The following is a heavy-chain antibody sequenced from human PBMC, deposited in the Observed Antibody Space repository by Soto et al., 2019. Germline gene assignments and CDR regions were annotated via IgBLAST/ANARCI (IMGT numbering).Heavy chain of an antibody. J-gene: IGHJ4*02. CDR3: ARVPVRWAYFNY. V-gene: IGHV3-21*03. CDR2: LSSSSNFI. Sequence: EVQLVESGGGLVKPGGSLRLSCAASGFTFSSYSMSWVRQAPGKGLEWVSSLSSSSNFIYYADSVKGRFTISGDNAKNSLYLQMNSLRAGDAAVYYCARVPVRWAYFNYWGQGTLVTGSS. D-gene: IGHD3-16*01. CDR1: GFTFSSYS.